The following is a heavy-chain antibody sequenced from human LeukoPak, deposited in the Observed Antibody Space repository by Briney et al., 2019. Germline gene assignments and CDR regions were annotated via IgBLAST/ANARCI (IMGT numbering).Heavy chain of an antibody. CDR1: GYSFPTYW. Sequence: GESLKISCKDSGYSFPTYWIAWLRQRPGKALEWMGIIYPGDSDTRYSPSFQGQVSISVDKSISTAYLQWSSLKASDTAIYYSANAVVEGAFDHWGQGTLVTVSS. CDR3: ANAVVEGAFDH. D-gene: IGHD1-26*01. J-gene: IGHJ4*02. V-gene: IGHV5-51*01. CDR2: IYPGDSDT.